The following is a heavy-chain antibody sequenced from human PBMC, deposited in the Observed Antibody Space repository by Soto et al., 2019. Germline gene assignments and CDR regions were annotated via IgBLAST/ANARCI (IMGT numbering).Heavy chain of an antibody. D-gene: IGHD1-1*01. Sequence: QVQLVQSGTEVKKPGASVKVSCKASGYTFTNNEINWVRQATGQGLEWMGWMNPNSGNTGYAQKFQGRVTLTRDTSINTAYMELSSLRSEDTAVYYCARNSNRGNWGFDPWGQGTLVTVSS. CDR1: GYTFTNNE. J-gene: IGHJ5*02. CDR2: MNPNSGNT. V-gene: IGHV1-8*01. CDR3: ARNSNRGNWGFDP.